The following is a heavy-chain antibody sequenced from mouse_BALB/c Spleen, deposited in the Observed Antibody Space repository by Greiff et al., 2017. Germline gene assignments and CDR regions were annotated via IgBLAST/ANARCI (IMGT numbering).Heavy chain of an antibody. CDR2: IRLKSNNYAT. CDR3: TRGGIYYYGSSYDYFDY. Sequence: EVKVVESGGGLVQPGGSMKLSCVASGFTFSNYWMNWVRQSPEKGLEWVAEIRLKSNNYATHYAESVKGRFTISRDDSKSSVYLQMNNLRAEDTGIYYCTRGGIYYYGSSYDYFDYWGQGTTLTVSS. J-gene: IGHJ2*01. CDR1: GFTFSNYW. V-gene: IGHV6-6*02. D-gene: IGHD1-1*01.